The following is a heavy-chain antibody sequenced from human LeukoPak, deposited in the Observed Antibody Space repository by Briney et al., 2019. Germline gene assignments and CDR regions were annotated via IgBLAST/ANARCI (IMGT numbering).Heavy chain of an antibody. Sequence: SETLSLTCTVSGGSISSYYWSWIRQPAGKGLEWIGRIYTSGSINYNPSLKSRVTMSVDTSKNQFSLKLSSVTAADTAVYYCARDHYDSSGYRVYYYMDVWGKGTTVTVSS. CDR2: IYTSGSI. V-gene: IGHV4-4*07. CDR1: GGSISSYY. CDR3: ARDHYDSSGYRVYYYMDV. D-gene: IGHD3-22*01. J-gene: IGHJ6*03.